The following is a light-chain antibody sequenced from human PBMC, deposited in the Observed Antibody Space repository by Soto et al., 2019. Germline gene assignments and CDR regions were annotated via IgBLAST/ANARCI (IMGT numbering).Light chain of an antibody. J-gene: IGKJ1*01. Sequence: DIVMTQSPLSLPVTPGEPASISCRSSQSLLHSDGYNYLDWYLQKPGQSPQLLIDLGSNRASGVPDRFDGNGSGKGFTMEISRVEAGDVGVYYCVQAVQTRATFGQGTKVELK. CDR2: LGS. CDR3: VQAVQTRAT. V-gene: IGKV2-28*01. CDR1: QSLLHSDGYNY.